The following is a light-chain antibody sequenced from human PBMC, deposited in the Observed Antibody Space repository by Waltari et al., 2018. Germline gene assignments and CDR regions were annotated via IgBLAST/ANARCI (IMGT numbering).Light chain of an antibody. CDR2: WAS. Sequence: DIVMTQSPDSLPVSLGDRATINCKSSQSVLYSSNKKDYIAWYQHMPGQAPKLLLYWASTRKSGVPDRFSGSGSGTNFNLTISSLQAEDVAVYYCHQYYTTPPTFGGGTKVEIK. CDR3: HQYYTTPPT. CDR1: QSVLYSSNKKDY. V-gene: IGKV4-1*01. J-gene: IGKJ4*01.